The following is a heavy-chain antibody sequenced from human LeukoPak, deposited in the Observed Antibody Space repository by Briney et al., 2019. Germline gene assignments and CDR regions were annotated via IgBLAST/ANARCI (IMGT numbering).Heavy chain of an antibody. CDR1: GFTFSSYW. D-gene: IGHD2-2*01. CDR2: IKQDGSEK. CDR3: AKDWSLFCSRTSCFDAFDL. V-gene: IGHV3-7*01. Sequence: GGSLRLSCAASGFTFSSYWMSWVRQAPGKGLEWVANIKQDGSEKYYVDSVKGRFTISRDNAKNSLYLQMNSLRAEDTGIYYCAKDWSLFCSRTSCFDAFDLWGQGTMVTVSS. J-gene: IGHJ3*01.